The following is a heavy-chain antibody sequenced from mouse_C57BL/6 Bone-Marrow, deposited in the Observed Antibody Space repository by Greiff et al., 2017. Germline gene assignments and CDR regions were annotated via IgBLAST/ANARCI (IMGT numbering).Heavy chain of an antibody. V-gene: IGHV5-9*01. CDR1: GFTFSSYT. CDR2: ISGGGGNT. CDR3: ARGYYYGSSLYFDY. D-gene: IGHD1-1*01. Sequence: DVMLVESGGGLVKPGGSLKLSCAASGFTFSSYTMSWVRQTPEKRLEWVATISGGGGNTYYPDSVKGRFTISRDNDKNTLYLQMSSLRSEDTALYYCARGYYYGSSLYFDYWGKGTTLTVSS. J-gene: IGHJ2*01.